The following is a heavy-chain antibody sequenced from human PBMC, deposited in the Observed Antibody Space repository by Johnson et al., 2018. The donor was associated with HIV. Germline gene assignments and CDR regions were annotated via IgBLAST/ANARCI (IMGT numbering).Heavy chain of an antibody. Sequence: QVQLVESGGGVVQPGRSLRLSCAASGFTFSSYAMHWVRQAPGKGLEWVAVISYDGSNKYYADSVKGRFTISRDNSKNTLYLQMNSLRAEDTAVYYCARDRTPLVKVDAFEIWGQGTMVTVSS. CDR1: GFTFSSYA. V-gene: IGHV3-30*04. CDR2: ISYDGSNK. J-gene: IGHJ3*02. CDR3: ARDRTPLVKVDAFEI.